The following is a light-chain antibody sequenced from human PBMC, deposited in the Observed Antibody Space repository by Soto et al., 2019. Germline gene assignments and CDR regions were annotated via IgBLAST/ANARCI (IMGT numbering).Light chain of an antibody. J-gene: IGKJ2*01. CDR3: QQYNNWTYT. CDR2: RAS. CDR1: QHVSSN. V-gene: IGKV3-15*01. Sequence: EIVMTQSPATLSVSPGGSATLSCRASQHVSSNFAWYRQKPGQAPTLLIYRASTRATGIPARFSGSGSGKEFTLTISSLQSEDFAVYSCQQYNNWTYTFGQGTKLEIK.